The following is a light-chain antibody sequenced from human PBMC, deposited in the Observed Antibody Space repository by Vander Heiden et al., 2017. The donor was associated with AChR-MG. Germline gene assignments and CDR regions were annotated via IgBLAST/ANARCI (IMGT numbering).Light chain of an antibody. CDR1: SSDVGGYNY. CDR2: DVS. J-gene: IGLJ2*01. V-gene: IGLV2-14*03. CDR3: SSDTSSSTVV. Sequence: QSALTQPASVSGSPGQSITISCTGTSSDVGGYNYVSWYQQHPGKAHKLMIYDVSKRPSGVSNRFSGSKSGNTASLTISGRQAEDEADYYCSSDTSSSTVVFGGGTKLTVL.